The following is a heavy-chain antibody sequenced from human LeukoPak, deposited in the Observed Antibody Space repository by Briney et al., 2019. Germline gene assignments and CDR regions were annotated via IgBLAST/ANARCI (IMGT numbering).Heavy chain of an antibody. CDR2: TYYRSKWYK. J-gene: IGHJ6*02. CDR3: ARDDQDYGDYVSVYGMDV. D-gene: IGHD4-17*01. Sequence: SQTLSLTCAISGDSVSSNSATWNWIRQSPSRGLEWLGRTYYRSKWYKYYAVSVKGRITINPDTSKNQFSLQLNSVTPEDTAVYYCARDDQDYGDYVSVYGMDVWGQGTTVTVSS. V-gene: IGHV6-1*01. CDR1: GDSVSSNSAT.